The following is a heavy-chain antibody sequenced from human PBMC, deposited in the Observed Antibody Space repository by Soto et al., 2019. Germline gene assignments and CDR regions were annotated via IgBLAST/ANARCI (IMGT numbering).Heavy chain of an antibody. D-gene: IGHD2-15*01. CDR1: GGSISSSSYY. Sequence: QLQLQESGPGLVKPSETLSLTCTVSGGSISSSSYYWGWIRQPPGKGLEWIGGVYYSGSPYYNPPRKSRVTPDVHTSKYQFSLKLTYLTAADTAVYYCARRIIGYCRGGSCAEDAFDIWGQGTMVTVSS. CDR3: ARRIIGYCRGGSCAEDAFDI. J-gene: IGHJ3*02. CDR2: VYYSGSP. V-gene: IGHV4-39*01.